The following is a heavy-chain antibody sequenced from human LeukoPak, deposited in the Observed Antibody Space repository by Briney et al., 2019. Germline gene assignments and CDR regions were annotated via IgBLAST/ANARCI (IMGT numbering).Heavy chain of an antibody. V-gene: IGHV1-18*01. J-gene: IGHJ5*02. CDR1: GYTFTTYG. CDR3: ARDGTGSNWFDP. Sequence: RASVKVSCKASGYTFTTYGINWVRQAPGQGLEWMGWIGAYNGNTNYARMLQGRVTMTTDTSTSTAYMELRSLRSDDTAVYYCARDGTGSNWFDPWGQGTLVTVSS. CDR2: IGAYNGNT. D-gene: IGHD3-10*01.